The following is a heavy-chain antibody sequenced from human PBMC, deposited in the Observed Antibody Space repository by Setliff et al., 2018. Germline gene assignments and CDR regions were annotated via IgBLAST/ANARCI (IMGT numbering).Heavy chain of an antibody. D-gene: IGHD6-13*01. CDR2: IYPGDSDT. CDR1: GYSFINYW. CDR3: VGQRYTSRWYVRDGFDI. J-gene: IGHJ3*02. Sequence: PGESLKISCKGSGYSFINYWIGWVRQMPGKGLEWMGIIYPGDSDTTYSPSFQGQVTISADRSISTAYLQWSSLKASDTAMYYCVGQRYTSRWYVRDGFDIWGQGTMVTVSS. V-gene: IGHV5-51*01.